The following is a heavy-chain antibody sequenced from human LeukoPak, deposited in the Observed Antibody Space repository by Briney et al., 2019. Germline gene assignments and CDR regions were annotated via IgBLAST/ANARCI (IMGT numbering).Heavy chain of an antibody. CDR3: ARTSYNRENAFDL. Sequence: ESGPTLVNPTETLTLTCTFSGFSLSTSGMYVSWIRQPPGKALEWLARIDWDDDKFYSTSLKTRLTISKDTSKNQVVLTMTNMDPVDTATYYCARTSYNRENAFDLWGQGTMVTVSS. CDR2: IDWDDDK. D-gene: IGHD1-14*01. V-gene: IGHV2-70*17. CDR1: GFSLSTSGMY. J-gene: IGHJ3*01.